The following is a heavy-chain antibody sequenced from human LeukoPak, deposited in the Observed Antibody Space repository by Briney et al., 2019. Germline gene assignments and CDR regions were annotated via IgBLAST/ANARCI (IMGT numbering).Heavy chain of an antibody. D-gene: IGHD6-13*01. Sequence: GGSLRLSCVASGFDFSLSSMNYFRQAPGKGLEWLSYISRSGNTIYYADSLKGRMTISRDNAKNLLILQMNSLRVEDTAVYYCARDFLFSSSWYYYYGMDVWGQGTTVTVSS. CDR2: ISRSGNTI. V-gene: IGHV3-48*04. CDR3: ARDFLFSSSWYYYYGMDV. J-gene: IGHJ6*02. CDR1: GFDFSLSS.